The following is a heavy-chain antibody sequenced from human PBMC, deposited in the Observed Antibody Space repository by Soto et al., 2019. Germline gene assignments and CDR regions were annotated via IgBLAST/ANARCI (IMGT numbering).Heavy chain of an antibody. Sequence: GGSPRLSCAASGFIFENFGMSWVRQAPGKGLEWISSISGRGFKKYDADCVKGPFTISRENSHSTVYLELNSLSAEDTAVYHCAKNQGVELVPLATVDWFDPWGQGSVVTVSS. CDR3: AKNQGVELVPLATVDWFDP. CDR2: ISGRGFKK. CDR1: GFIFENFG. D-gene: IGHD1-26*01. J-gene: IGHJ5*02. V-gene: IGHV3-23*01.